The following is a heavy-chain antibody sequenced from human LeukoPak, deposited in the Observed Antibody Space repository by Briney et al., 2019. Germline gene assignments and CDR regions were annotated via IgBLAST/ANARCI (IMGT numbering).Heavy chain of an antibody. CDR3: ARDNGDLWGGRYFDY. J-gene: IGHJ4*02. CDR2: IKQDGSEK. V-gene: IGHV3-7*01. D-gene: IGHD3-16*01. CDR1: GFTFSSYW. Sequence: PGGSLRLSCAASGFTFSSYWMSWVRQAPGKGLEWVANIKQDGSEKYYVDSVKGRFTISRDNAKNSLYLQMNSLRAEDTAVYYCARDNGDLWGGRYFDYWGQGTLVTVSS.